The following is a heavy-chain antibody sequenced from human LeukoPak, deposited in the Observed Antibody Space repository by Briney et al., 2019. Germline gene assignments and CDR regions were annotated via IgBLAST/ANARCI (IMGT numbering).Heavy chain of an antibody. D-gene: IGHD2-2*01. CDR1: GFTFSSYT. CDR3: ARDHPYCSSTSCRNLKGYNWFDP. Sequence: SGGSLRLSCAASGFTFSSYTMSWVRQAPGKGLEWVSDINTSAGSTYYADSVKGRFTISRDNSKNTLFLQMNSLRAEDTAVYYCARDHPYCSSTSCRNLKGYNWFDPWGQGTLVTVSS. J-gene: IGHJ5*02. V-gene: IGHV3-23*01. CDR2: INTSAGST.